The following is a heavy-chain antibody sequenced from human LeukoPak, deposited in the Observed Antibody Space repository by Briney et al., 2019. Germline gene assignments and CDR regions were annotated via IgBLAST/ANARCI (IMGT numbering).Heavy chain of an antibody. D-gene: IGHD5-18*01. V-gene: IGHV3-23*01. CDR3: AKDPWIQLWPFDY. Sequence: AGGSLRLSCAASGFTFSSYAMSWVRQAPGKGLEWVSAISGSGGSTYYADSVKGRFTISRDNSKNTLYLQMSSLRAEDTAVYYCAKDPWIQLWPFDYWGQGTLVTVSS. J-gene: IGHJ4*02. CDR2: ISGSGGST. CDR1: GFTFSSYA.